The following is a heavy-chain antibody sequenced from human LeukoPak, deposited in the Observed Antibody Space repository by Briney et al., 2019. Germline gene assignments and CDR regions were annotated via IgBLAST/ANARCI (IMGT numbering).Heavy chain of an antibody. V-gene: IGHV3-30*18. Sequence: PGGSLRLSCAASGFTFSSYGMHWVRQAPGKGLEWVAVISYDGSNKYYADSVKGRFTISRDNSKNTLYLQMNSLRAEDTAVYYCAKNLEDGSSWDYWGQGTLVTVSS. CDR3: AKNLEDGSSWDY. D-gene: IGHD6-13*01. CDR2: ISYDGSNK. J-gene: IGHJ4*02. CDR1: GFTFSSYG.